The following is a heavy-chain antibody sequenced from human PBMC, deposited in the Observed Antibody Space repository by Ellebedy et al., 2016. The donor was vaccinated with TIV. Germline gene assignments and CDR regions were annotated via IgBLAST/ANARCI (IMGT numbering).Heavy chain of an antibody. V-gene: IGHV1-69*13. J-gene: IGHJ3*02. D-gene: IGHD2-21*01. CDR2: IIPIFGTA. CDR1: GGTFSSYA. CDR3: ARSRSVESAFDI. Sequence: AASVKVSCKASGGTFSSYAISWVRQAPGQGLEWMGGIIPIFGTANYAQKFQGRVTITADESTSTAYMELSSLRSEDTAVYYCARSRSVESAFDIWGQGTMVTVSS.